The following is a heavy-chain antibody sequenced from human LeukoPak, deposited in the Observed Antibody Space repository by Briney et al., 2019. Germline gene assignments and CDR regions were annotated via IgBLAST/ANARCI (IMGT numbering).Heavy chain of an antibody. V-gene: IGHV4-34*01. Sequence: SETLSLICAVYGGSFSGYYWSWIRQPPGKGLEWIGEINHSGSTNYNPSLKSRVTISVDTSKNQFSLKLSSVTAADTAVYYCARYSLLLSAVDIWGQGTMVTVSS. CDR1: GGSFSGYY. D-gene: IGHD2-15*01. J-gene: IGHJ3*02. CDR3: ARYSLLLSAVDI. CDR2: INHSGST.